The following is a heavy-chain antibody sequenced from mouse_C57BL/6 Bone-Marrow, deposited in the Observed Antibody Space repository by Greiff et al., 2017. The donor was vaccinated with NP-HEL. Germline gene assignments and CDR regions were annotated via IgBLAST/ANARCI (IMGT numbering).Heavy chain of an antibody. V-gene: IGHV3-5*01. D-gene: IGHD1-1*01. CDR3: ARDNYGSSYTYFDY. CDR2: IYYSGTI. CDR1: GISITTGNYR. Sequence: EVQLQQSGPGMVKPSQTVFLTCTVTGISITTGNYRWSWIRQFPGNKLEWIGYIYYSGTITYNPSLTSRTTITRDTPKNQFFLEMNSLTAEDTATYYCARDNYGSSYTYFDYWGQGTTLTVSS. J-gene: IGHJ2*01.